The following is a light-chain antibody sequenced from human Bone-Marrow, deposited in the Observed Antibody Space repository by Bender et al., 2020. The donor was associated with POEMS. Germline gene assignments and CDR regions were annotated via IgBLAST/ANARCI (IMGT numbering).Light chain of an antibody. CDR2: DVN. V-gene: IGLV2-14*03. Sequence: QSALTQPASVSGSPGQSVTISCTGSSSDVGAYGYVSWFQQHPGKAPKLLIFDVNNRPSGISDRFCGSKSGNTASLTISRLQAEDEADYYCCSHAGSCRGVFGGGTKLTVL. J-gene: IGLJ2*01. CDR3: CSHAGSCRGV. CDR1: SSDVGAYGY.